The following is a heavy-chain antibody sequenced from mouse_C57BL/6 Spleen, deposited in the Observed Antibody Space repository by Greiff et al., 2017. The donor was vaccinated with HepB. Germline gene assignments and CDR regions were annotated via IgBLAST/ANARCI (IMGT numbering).Heavy chain of an antibody. CDR2: INPYNGGT. V-gene: IGHV1-19*01. CDR1: GYTFTDYY. Sequence: EVQLQQSGPVLVKPGASVKMSCKASGYTFTDYYMNWVKQIHGKSLEWIGVINPYNGGTSYNQKFKGKATLTVDKSSSTAYMALNSLTSEDSAVYYCARELDSSGTGYFDYWGQGTTLTVSS. J-gene: IGHJ2*01. CDR3: ARELDSSGTGYFDY. D-gene: IGHD3-2*02.